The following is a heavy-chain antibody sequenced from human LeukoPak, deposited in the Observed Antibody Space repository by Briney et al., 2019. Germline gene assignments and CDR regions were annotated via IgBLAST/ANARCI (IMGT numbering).Heavy chain of an antibody. D-gene: IGHD2-2*01. CDR3: ARDPGYCSSTSCLPGAPIDY. Sequence: GASVKGSCKASGYTFTRYGISWVRQAPGQGLEWMGWISAYNGNTNYAQKLQGRVTMTTDTSTSTAYMELRSLRSDDTAVDYCARDPGYCSSTSCLPGAPIDYWGQGTLVTVSS. J-gene: IGHJ4*02. V-gene: IGHV1-18*01. CDR1: GYTFTRYG. CDR2: ISAYNGNT.